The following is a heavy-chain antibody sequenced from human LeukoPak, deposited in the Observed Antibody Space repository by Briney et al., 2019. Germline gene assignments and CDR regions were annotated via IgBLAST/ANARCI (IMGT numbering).Heavy chain of an antibody. V-gene: IGHV1-46*01. CDR3: ARRRELLPPYYYYYYMDV. J-gene: IGHJ6*03. CDR1: GYTFTSYH. Sequence: GASVKVSCKASGYTFTSYHMHWVRQAPGQGLEWMGIINPSGSSTNYAQKFQGRVTMTRDMSTTTVYMELNSLRSDDTAVYYCARRRELLPPYYYYYYMDVWGKGTTVTVSS. CDR2: INPSGSST. D-gene: IGHD1-26*01.